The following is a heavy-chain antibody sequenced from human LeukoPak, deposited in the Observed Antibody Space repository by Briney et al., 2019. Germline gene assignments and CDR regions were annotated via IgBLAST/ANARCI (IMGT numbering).Heavy chain of an antibody. Sequence: PGGSLRLSCAASGFTFSNAWMSWVRQAPGKGLEWVGRIKSKTDGGTTDYAAPVKGRFTISRDDSKNTLYLQMNSLKTEDTAVYYCTTGYSGYETANLTGLKDYYYYYYYMDVWGKGTTVTVSS. V-gene: IGHV3-15*01. CDR1: GFTFSNAW. J-gene: IGHJ6*03. CDR2: IKSKTDGGTT. D-gene: IGHD5-12*01. CDR3: TTGYSGYETANLTGLKDYYYYYYYMDV.